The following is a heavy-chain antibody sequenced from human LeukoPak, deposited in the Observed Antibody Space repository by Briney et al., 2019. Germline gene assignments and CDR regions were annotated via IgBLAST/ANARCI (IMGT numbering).Heavy chain of an antibody. J-gene: IGHJ4*02. CDR2: ISWNSGSI. D-gene: IGHD2-2*01. CDR3: AKGYCSSTSCYGDY. Sequence: GGSLRLSCAASGFTFDDYAMHWVRQAPGKGLEWVSGISWNSGSIGYADSVKGRFTISRDNAKNSLYLQMNSLRAEDMSLYYCAKGYCSSTSCYGDYWGQGTLVTVSS. CDR1: GFTFDDYA. V-gene: IGHV3-9*03.